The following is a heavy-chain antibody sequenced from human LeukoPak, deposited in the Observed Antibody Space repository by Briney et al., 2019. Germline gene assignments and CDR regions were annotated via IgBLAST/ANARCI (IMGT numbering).Heavy chain of an antibody. CDR2: IYYSGST. CDR1: GGSISSYY. D-gene: IGHD1-26*01. Sequence: SETLSLTCAVSGGSISSYYWSWIRQPPGKGLEWVAYIYYSGSTNYNPSLKSRVTISVDTSKNQFSLKVSSVTAADTAVYYCARHTVYSGSYFRTTNWFDPWGQGTLVTVSS. CDR3: ARHTVYSGSYFRTTNWFDP. V-gene: IGHV4-59*01. J-gene: IGHJ5*02.